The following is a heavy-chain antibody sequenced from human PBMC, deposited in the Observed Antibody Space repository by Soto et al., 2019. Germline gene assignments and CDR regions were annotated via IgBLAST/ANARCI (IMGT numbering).Heavy chain of an antibody. CDR3: AKDRREQLVNWFDP. Sequence: GGSLRLSCAASGFTFSSYSMNWVRQAPGKGLEWVSSISSSSSYIYYADSLKGRFTISRENSKNSLYLQMNSLRAEDTAVYYCAKDRREQLVNWFDPWGQGTLVTVSS. CDR1: GFTFSSYS. D-gene: IGHD6-6*01. J-gene: IGHJ5*02. CDR2: ISSSSSYI. V-gene: IGHV3-21*04.